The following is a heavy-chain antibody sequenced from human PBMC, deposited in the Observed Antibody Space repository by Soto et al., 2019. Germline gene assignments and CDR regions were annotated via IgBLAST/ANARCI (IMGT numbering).Heavy chain of an antibody. V-gene: IGHV4-59*01. CDR2: IYYSGYT. J-gene: IGHJ4*02. CDR1: GGSISSYY. Sequence: SETLSLTCTVSGGSISSYYWSWIRQPPGKGLEWIGYIYYSGYTSYSPSLKSRVTISLDKSKNHFSLKLSSVIAADTAVYYCARARDSSGFYFDYWGQGSLVTVSS. D-gene: IGHD3-22*01. CDR3: ARARDSSGFYFDY.